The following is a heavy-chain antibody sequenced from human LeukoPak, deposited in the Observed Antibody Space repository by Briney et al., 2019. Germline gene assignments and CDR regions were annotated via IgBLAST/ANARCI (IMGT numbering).Heavy chain of an antibody. CDR1: GYTFTGYY. CDR3: ARAGPYCSSTSCLIGWFDP. V-gene: IGHV1-2*02. Sequence: GASVKVSCQAAGYTFTGYYMHWVRQAPGQGLEWMGWINPNSGGTNYAQKLQGRVIMTRDTSISTAYMELSRLRSDDTAVYYCARAGPYCSSTSCLIGWFDPWGQGTLVTVSS. J-gene: IGHJ5*02. D-gene: IGHD2-2*01. CDR2: INPNSGGT.